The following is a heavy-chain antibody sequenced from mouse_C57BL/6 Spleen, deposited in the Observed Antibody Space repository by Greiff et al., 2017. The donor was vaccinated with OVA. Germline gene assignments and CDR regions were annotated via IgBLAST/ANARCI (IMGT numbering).Heavy chain of an antibody. Sequence: VQLQQSGTVLARPGASVKMSCKTSGYTFTSYWMHWVKQRPGQGLEWIGAIYPGNSDTSYNQKFKGKAKLTAVTSASTAYMELSSLTNEDSAVYYCTRSGSGSMYYFDYWGQGTTLTVSS. V-gene: IGHV1-5*01. D-gene: IGHD3-2*02. CDR3: TRSGSGSMYYFDY. J-gene: IGHJ2*01. CDR2: IYPGNSDT. CDR1: GYTFTSYW.